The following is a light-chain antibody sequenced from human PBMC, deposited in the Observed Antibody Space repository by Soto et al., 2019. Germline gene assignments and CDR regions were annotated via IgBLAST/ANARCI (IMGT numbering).Light chain of an antibody. CDR3: QQRSNWPPYT. CDR2: DAS. V-gene: IGKV3-11*01. J-gene: IGKJ4*01. Sequence: EIVLTQSPATLSLSPGDRATLCGRASQSVSIYLAWYQQKPGQAPRLLIYDASNRATGIPARFSGSGSGTDFTLTISSLEPEDFAVYYCQQRSNWPPYTFGGGTKVDIK. CDR1: QSVSIY.